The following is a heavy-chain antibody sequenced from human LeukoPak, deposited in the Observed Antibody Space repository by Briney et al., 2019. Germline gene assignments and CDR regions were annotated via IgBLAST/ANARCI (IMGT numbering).Heavy chain of an antibody. J-gene: IGHJ3*02. CDR2: ISGSGGST. V-gene: IGHV3-23*01. Sequence: AGGSLRLSCAASGFTFSSYAMSWVRQAPGKGLEWVPAISGSGGSTYYADSVKGRFTISRDNSKNTLYLQMNSLRAEDTAVYYCARQNGTGPRGAFDIWGQGTMVTVSS. CDR1: GFTFSSYA. CDR3: ARQNGTGPRGAFDI. D-gene: IGHD2-8*01.